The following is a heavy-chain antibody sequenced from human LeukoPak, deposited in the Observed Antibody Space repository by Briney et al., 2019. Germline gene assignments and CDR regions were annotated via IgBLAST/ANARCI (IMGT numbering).Heavy chain of an antibody. CDR2: ISGSGGST. D-gene: IGHD4-17*01. CDR1: GLTFSSYA. V-gene: IGHV3-23*01. CDR3: AKRKDGDSPDY. J-gene: IGHJ4*02. Sequence: GGSLRLSCAASGLTFSSYAMNWVRQAPGKGLEWVSAISGSGGSTYYADSVKGRFTISRDNSKNTLYLQMNSLRADDTAVYYCAKRKDGDSPDYWGQGTLVTVSS.